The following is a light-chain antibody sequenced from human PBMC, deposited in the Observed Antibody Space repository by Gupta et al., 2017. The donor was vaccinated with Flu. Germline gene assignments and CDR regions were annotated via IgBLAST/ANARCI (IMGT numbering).Light chain of an antibody. CDR1: QTIGIY. CDR2: RAS. V-gene: IGKV3-11*01. CDR3: QRRGNWPPDAT. J-gene: IGKJ1*01. Sequence: EIVLTQSPATLSLSPGERATLSCRASQTIGIYLAWYQQKPGQAPRLLIHRASTRAAGIPARFSGSGSGTDFTLTISSLEPEDSAVYYCQRRGNWPPDATFGQGTKVEIK.